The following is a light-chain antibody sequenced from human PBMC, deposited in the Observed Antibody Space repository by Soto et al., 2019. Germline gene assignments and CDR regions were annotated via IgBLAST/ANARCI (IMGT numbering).Light chain of an antibody. V-gene: IGKV2-28*01. J-gene: IGKJ4*01. CDR2: LGS. CDR1: QSLLHSNGYNY. CDR3: MQALQTPS. Sequence: ESVMSQSPLSLSVTPGEPASISCRSSQSLLHSNGYNYLDWYLQKPWQSPQRPIYLGSFRAAGVPDRFSGSGSGTDFTLKISRVEAADVGVYYCMQALQTPSFGGGTKVEIK.